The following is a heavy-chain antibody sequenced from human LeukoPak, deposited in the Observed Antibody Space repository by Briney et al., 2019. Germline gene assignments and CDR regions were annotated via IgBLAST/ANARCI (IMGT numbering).Heavy chain of an antibody. CDR3: AREVPAATDWYYFDY. CDR1: GGTFSSYA. Sequence: SVKVSCKASGGTFSSYAISWVRQAPGQGLEWTGRIIPILGIANYAQKFQGRVTITADKSTSTAYMELSSLRSEDTAVYYCAREVPAATDWYYFDYWGQGTLVTVSS. D-gene: IGHD2-2*01. V-gene: IGHV1-69*04. CDR2: IIPILGIA. J-gene: IGHJ4*02.